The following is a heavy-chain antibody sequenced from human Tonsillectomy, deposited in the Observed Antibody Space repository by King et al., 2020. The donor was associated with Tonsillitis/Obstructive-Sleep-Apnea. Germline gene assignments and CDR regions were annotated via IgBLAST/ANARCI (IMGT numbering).Heavy chain of an antibody. CDR3: ARAPGDGRAPAISSSSYYYYMDV. J-gene: IGHJ6*03. V-gene: IGHV3-21*06. D-gene: IGHD2-21*02. Sequence: VQLVESGGGLVKPGGSLRLSCATSGFTFSSYSVIWVRQTPGKGLEWVSFISTSSIYIHYADSVKGRFTISRDSARHSLYLQMNSLRAEDTAVYYCARAPGDGRAPAISSSSYYYYMDVWGKGTTVTVSS. CDR1: GFTFSSYS. CDR2: ISTSSIYI.